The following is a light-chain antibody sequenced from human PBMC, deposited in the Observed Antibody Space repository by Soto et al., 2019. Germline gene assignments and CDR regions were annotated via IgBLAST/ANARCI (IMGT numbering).Light chain of an antibody. CDR3: QQYNNWWT. J-gene: IGKJ1*01. CDR1: QSVSSS. CDR2: GAS. Sequence: EVVMTQSPATLSMSPGERATLSCRASQSVSSSLAWYQQKPGQAPRLLIYGASTRATGIPDRFSGSGSETELTLTISSLHAEDFAIYYCQQYNNWWTFGQGTKVEIK. V-gene: IGKV3-15*01.